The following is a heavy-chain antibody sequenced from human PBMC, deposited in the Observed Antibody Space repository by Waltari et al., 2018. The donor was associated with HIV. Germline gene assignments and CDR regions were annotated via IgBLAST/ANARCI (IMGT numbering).Heavy chain of an antibody. J-gene: IGHJ4*02. D-gene: IGHD6-6*01. CDR3: TTQYSSSLFGGKKDY. CDR2: MKRKTDGGTT. Sequence: EVQLVESGGGLVKPGGSLRLSCAASGLTFSNAWMSWVRQAPGRGVEWVGRMKRKTDGGTTDYAAPVKCRFTISRADSKNTLYLQMNSLKTEDTAVYYCTTQYSSSLFGGKKDYWGQGTLVTVSS. CDR1: GLTFSNAW. V-gene: IGHV3-15*01.